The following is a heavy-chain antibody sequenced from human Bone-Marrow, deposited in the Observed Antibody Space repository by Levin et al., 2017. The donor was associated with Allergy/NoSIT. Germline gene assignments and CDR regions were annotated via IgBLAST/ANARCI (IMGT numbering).Heavy chain of an antibody. J-gene: IGHJ3*02. CDR2: IYYSGST. Sequence: SETLSLTCTVSGGSISSSSYYWGWIRQPPGKGLEWIGSIYYSGSTYYNPSLKSRVTISVDTSKNQFSLKLSSVTAADTAVYYCSDGLTGDNDAFDIWGQGTMVTVSS. D-gene: IGHD7-27*01. V-gene: IGHV4-39*07. CDR1: GGSISSSSYY. CDR3: SDGLTGDNDAFDI.